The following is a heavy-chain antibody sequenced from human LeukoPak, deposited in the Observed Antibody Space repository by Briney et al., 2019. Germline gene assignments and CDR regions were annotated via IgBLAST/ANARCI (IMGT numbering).Heavy chain of an antibody. CDR1: GFTFSIYS. V-gene: IGHV3-7*03. CDR2: INQDGSDM. Sequence: GGSLRLSCAASGFTFSIYSMNWVRLTPGKGLEWVAKINQDGSDMYYVDSVKGRFFVSRDNARNLVYLQMNSLRVDDTAVYYCARDFPGIGRGTFDFWGQGTIIIVSS. D-gene: IGHD3-10*01. J-gene: IGHJ3*01. CDR3: ARDFPGIGRGTFDF.